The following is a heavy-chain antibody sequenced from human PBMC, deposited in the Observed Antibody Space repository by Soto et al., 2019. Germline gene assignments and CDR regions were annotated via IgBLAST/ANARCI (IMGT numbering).Heavy chain of an antibody. CDR3: ARSARQYYYYLDV. CDR1: GCSFATYW. J-gene: IGHJ6*03. V-gene: IGHV5-51*01. CDR2: IYPNESDI. Sequence: GESLKISCKGSGCSFATYWIAWVRQMPGKGLELMGIIYPNESDIKYSPSFQGHVSISADKSISTAYLQWSSLTASDTAMYYCARSARQYYYYLDVWGKGTTVTVSS.